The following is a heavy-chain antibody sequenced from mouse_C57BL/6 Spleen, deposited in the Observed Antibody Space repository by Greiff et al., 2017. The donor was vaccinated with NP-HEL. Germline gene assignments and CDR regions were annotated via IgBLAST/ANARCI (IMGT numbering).Heavy chain of an antibody. V-gene: IGHV1-54*01. D-gene: IGHD2-5*01. CDR2: INPGSGGT. CDR1: GYAFTNYL. J-gene: IGHJ4*01. Sequence: VQVVESGAELVRPGTSVKVSCKASGYAFTNYLIEWVKQRPGQGLEWIGVINPGSGGTNYNEKFKGKATLTADKSSSTAYMQLSSLTSEDSAVYFCARSYYSNYGAMDYWGQGTSVTVSS. CDR3: ARSYYSNYGAMDY.